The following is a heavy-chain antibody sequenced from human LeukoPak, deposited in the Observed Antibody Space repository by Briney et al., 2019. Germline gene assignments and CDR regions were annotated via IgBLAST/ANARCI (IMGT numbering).Heavy chain of an antibody. D-gene: IGHD4-11*01. CDR3: ARAMRMTTVTTDFYYGMDV. J-gene: IGHJ6*02. Sequence: ASVKVSCKASGYTFTSYYMHWVRQAPGQGLEWMGIINPSGGSTSYAQKFQGRVTMTRDTSTSTVYMDLRSLRSDDTAVYFCARAMRMTTVTTDFYYGMDVWGQGTTVTVSS. CDR2: INPSGGST. CDR1: GYTFTSYY. V-gene: IGHV1-46*01.